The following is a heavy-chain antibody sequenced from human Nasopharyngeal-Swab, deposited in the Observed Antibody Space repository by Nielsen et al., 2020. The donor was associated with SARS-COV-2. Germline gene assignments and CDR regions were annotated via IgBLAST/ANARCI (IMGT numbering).Heavy chain of an antibody. V-gene: IGHV1-69*13. J-gene: IGHJ6*02. Sequence: SVKVSCKASGGTFSSYAISWVRQAPGQGLEWMGGIIPIFGTANYAQKFQGRVTITADESTSTAYMELSSLRSEDTAVYYCARFRVDSSSWYGSDYYYGMDVWGQGTTVTVSS. CDR3: ARFRVDSSSWYGSDYYYGMDV. D-gene: IGHD6-13*01. CDR2: IIPIFGTA. CDR1: GGTFSSYA.